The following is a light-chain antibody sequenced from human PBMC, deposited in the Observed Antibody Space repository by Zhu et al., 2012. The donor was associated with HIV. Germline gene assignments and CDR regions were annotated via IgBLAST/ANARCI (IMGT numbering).Light chain of an antibody. Sequence: ILLTQSPGTLSLSPGERATLSCRTSQYINSNYLAWFQHKPGQAPRLLIYGASTRATGIPDRFTGSGSRTDFVLTINRLEPEDFAVYYCQQYGYAPYTFGQGTNLDI. CDR1: QYINSNY. CDR2: GAS. CDR3: QQYGYAPYT. J-gene: IGKJ2*01. V-gene: IGKV3-20*01.